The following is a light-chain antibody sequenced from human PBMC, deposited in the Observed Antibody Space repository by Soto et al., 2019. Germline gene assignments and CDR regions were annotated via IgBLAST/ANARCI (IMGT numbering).Light chain of an antibody. CDR2: EVS. J-gene: IGLJ1*01. V-gene: IGLV2-14*01. CDR3: SSYTSSSTPYV. CDR1: SSDVGAYNY. Sequence: QSALTQPASVSGSPGLSITISCTGTSSDVGAYNYVSWYQQHPGKAPKLMIYEVSSRPSGVSNRFSGSKSGDTASLTTSGLQAEDEADYYCSSYTSSSTPYVFGTGTKVTVL.